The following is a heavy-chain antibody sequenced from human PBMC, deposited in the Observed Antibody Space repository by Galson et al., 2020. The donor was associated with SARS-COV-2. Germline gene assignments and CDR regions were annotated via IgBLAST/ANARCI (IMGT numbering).Heavy chain of an antibody. CDR2: ITQSGSV. CDR1: GGSFSGHY. J-gene: IGHJ4*02. D-gene: IGHD3-22*01. CDR3: ARGLLQTTMVIVVYTSGSFYFDT. Sequence: SETLSLRCAVYGGSFSGHYWSWIRQSPGKGLEWIGEITQSGSVNYTPSLKSRVTISADTSKNQFSLELRSVTAADTAIYYCARGLLQTTMVIVVYTSGSFYFDTWGQGTLVSVSS. V-gene: IGHV4-34*01.